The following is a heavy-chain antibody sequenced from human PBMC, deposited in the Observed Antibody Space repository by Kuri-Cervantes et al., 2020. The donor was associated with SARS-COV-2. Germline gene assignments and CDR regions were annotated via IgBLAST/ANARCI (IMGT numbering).Heavy chain of an antibody. CDR1: GFTFSSYW. Sequence: GESLKISCAASGFTFSSYWMHWVRQAPGKGLVWVSRINSDGSSTSYADSVKGRFTISRDNAKNTLYLQMNSLRAEDTAVYYCARDQATWYFDYWGQGTLVTVSS. D-gene: IGHD5-12*01. V-gene: IGHV3-74*01. CDR2: INSDGSST. J-gene: IGHJ4*02. CDR3: ARDQATWYFDY.